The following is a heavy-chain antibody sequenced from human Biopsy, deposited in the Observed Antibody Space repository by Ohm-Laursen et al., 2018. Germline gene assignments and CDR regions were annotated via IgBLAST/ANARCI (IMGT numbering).Heavy chain of an antibody. CDR2: ISYNERT. D-gene: IGHD3-9*01. CDR1: GASVKTSGFF. CDR3: VREPKTGTAEAWYFDF. J-gene: IGHJ2*01. Sequence: TLSLTCRVSGASVKTSGFFWAWIRQRPGKGLEWIGYISYNERTHYNPSLTSRLAISFDTSNNRISLQLRSVSVADTAVYYCVREPKTGTAEAWYFDFWGRGSPVTVPS. V-gene: IGHV4-31*03.